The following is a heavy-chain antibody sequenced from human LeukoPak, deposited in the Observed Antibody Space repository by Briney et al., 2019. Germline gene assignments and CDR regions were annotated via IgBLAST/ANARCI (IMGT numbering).Heavy chain of an antibody. J-gene: IGHJ4*02. Sequence: SETLSLTCTVSGGSISSYYWSWIRQPPGKGLEWIGYIYYSGSTYYNPSLKSRVTISVDTSKNQFSLKLSSVTAADTAVYYCARVTSLSGFGYWGQGTLVTVSS. CDR1: GGSISSYY. V-gene: IGHV4-30-4*01. CDR2: IYYSGST. CDR3: ARVTSLSGFGY.